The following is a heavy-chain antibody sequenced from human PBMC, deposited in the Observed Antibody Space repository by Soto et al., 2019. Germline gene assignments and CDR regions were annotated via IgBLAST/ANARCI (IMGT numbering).Heavy chain of an antibody. CDR2: IYYSGST. J-gene: IGHJ4*02. V-gene: IGHV4-31*03. CDR3: ARALRSCTSTSRSPWYYFDS. D-gene: IGHD2-2*01. CDR1: GGSVSSGDDY. Sequence: QVQLQESGPGLVKPSQTLSLTCTVSGGSVSSGDDYWTWIRQHPGKGLEWIGYIYYSGSTYYNPSLKSRVTISVATSKNQFSLNLNSMTAADTAVYYCARALRSCTSTSRSPWYYFDSWGQGTLVTVSS.